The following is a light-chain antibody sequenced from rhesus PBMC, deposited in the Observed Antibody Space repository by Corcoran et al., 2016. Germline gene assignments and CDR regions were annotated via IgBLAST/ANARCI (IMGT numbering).Light chain of an antibody. Sequence: DIVMTQTPLSLPVTLGEPASISCRSSQSLLDSEDGNTYLDWYLQKPGQSPPLLMYEVSNRASGVPDRFRGSGSETEFTLKISRVEAEDVGVYYCMQALEFPLTFGGGTKVELK. CDR3: MQALEFPLT. CDR1: QSLLDSEDGNTY. CDR2: EVS. V-gene: IGKV2-104*01. J-gene: IGKJ4*01.